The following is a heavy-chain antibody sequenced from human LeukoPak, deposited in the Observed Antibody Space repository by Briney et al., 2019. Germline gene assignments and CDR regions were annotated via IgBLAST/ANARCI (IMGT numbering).Heavy chain of an antibody. CDR2: IYYSGST. J-gene: IGHJ3*02. D-gene: IGHD3-22*01. V-gene: IGHV4-59*01. CDR3: ARYYYDSSGYYNDAFDI. CDR1: GGSISSYY. Sequence: PSETLSLTCTVSGGSISSYYWSWIRQPPGKGLEWIGYIYYSGSTNYNPSLKSRVTISVDTSKNQFSLKLSSVTAADTAVYYCARYYYDSSGYYNDAFDIWGQGTMVTVSS.